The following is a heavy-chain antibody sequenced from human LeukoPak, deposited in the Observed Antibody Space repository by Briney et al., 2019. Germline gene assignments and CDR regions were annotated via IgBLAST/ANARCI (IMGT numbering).Heavy chain of an antibody. D-gene: IGHD2-2*01. CDR1: GGSICSYY. CDR2: IYASGGT. V-gene: IGHV4-4*07. CDR3: ARSVGYCSSASCYVNWFDP. Sequence: SETLSHTCTVSGGSICSYYWSWIRQPAGKGLEWIGRIYASGGTNYNPSLKSRLTISVDKSKNQFSLRLSSVTAADTAMYYCARSVGYCSSASCYVNWFDPWGQGTLVTVSS. J-gene: IGHJ5*02.